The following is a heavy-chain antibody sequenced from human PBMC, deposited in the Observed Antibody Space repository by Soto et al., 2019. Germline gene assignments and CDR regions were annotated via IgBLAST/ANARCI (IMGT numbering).Heavy chain of an antibody. CDR3: ARLHGYCISTSCYGYYGMDV. D-gene: IGHD2-2*01. CDR1: GGSISSSSYY. CDR2: ISYSGST. Sequence: SETLSLTCTVSGGSISSSSYYWGWIRQPPGKGLEWIGSISYSGSTYYNPSLKSRVTMSVDTSKNQFSLKLSSVTAADTAVYYCARLHGYCISTSCYGYYGMDVWGQGTKVTVSS. V-gene: IGHV4-39*01. J-gene: IGHJ6*02.